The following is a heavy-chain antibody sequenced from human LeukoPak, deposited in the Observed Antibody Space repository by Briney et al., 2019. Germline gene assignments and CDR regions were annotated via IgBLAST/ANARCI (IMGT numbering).Heavy chain of an antibody. V-gene: IGHV3-30*04. Sequence: GGSLRLSCTASGISIGDYAMSWFRQAPGKGLEWVAVISYDGSHKYYADSVKGRFTISRDNSKNTLYLQMNSLRAEDTAVYYCAAERETYSSSWYYYWGQGTLVTVSS. CDR1: GISIGDYA. D-gene: IGHD6-13*01. CDR2: ISYDGSHK. J-gene: IGHJ4*02. CDR3: AAERETYSSSWYYY.